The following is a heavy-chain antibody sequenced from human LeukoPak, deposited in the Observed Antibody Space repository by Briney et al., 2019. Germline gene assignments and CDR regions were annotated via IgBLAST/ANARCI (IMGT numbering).Heavy chain of an antibody. D-gene: IGHD2-2*01. Sequence: GGSLRLSCAASGFTFNSYAMSWVRQAPGKGLEWVSRISDSGGGTYFADSVKARFTISRDNSKNILYLQMNSLRAEDTAVYYCAKDRGAIRGWFFDLWGRGTLVSVSS. CDR2: ISDSGGGT. CDR1: GFTFNSYA. J-gene: IGHJ2*01. CDR3: AKDRGAIRGWFFDL. V-gene: IGHV3-23*01.